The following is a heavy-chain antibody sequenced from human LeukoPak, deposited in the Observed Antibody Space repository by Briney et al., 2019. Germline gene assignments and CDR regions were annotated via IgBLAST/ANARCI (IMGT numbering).Heavy chain of an antibody. CDR3: AKDRRCSGGSCFSDY. V-gene: IGHV3-23*01. J-gene: IGHJ4*02. Sequence: PGGSLRLSCAASGFTSSSYAMSWVRQAPGKGLEWVSAISGSGGSTYYAESVKGRFTISRDNSKNTLYLQMNSLRAEGTAVYYCAKDRRCSGGSCFSDYWGQGTLVTVSS. D-gene: IGHD2-15*01. CDR2: ISGSGGST. CDR1: GFTSSSYA.